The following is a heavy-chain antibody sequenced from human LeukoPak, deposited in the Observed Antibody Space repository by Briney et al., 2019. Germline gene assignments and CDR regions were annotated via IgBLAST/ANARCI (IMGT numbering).Heavy chain of an antibody. J-gene: IGHJ4*02. D-gene: IGHD3-10*01. CDR3: AKGFTMVRGASDY. CDR2: ISGSGGST. CDR1: GFTFSSYA. Sequence: GGTLRLSCAASGFTFSSYAMSWVRQAPGKGLEWVSAISGSGGSTYYADSVKGRFTISRDNSKNTLYLQMSSLRAEDTAVYYCAKGFTMVRGASDYWGQGTLVTVSS. V-gene: IGHV3-23*01.